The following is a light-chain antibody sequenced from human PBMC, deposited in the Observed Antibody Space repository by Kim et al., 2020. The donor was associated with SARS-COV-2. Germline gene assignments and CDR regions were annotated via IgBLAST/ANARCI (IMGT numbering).Light chain of an antibody. CDR3: QAWDERV. Sequence: SSELTQPPSVSVSPGQTASITCSGDKLGDKYACWYQQKPGQSPVLVIYQDTKRPSGIPERFSGSNSGNTATLTISGTQAMDEADYYCQAWDERVFGGGTQLTVL. V-gene: IGLV3-1*01. CDR2: QDT. J-gene: IGLJ2*01. CDR1: KLGDKY.